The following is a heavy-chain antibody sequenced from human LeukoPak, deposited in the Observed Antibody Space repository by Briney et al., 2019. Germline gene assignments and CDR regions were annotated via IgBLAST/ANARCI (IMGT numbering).Heavy chain of an antibody. Sequence: PGGSLRLSSAASGFTFSSYWMSWVRQAPGKGLEWVANIKQDGSEKYYVDSVKGRFTISRDNAKNSLYLQMNSLRAEDTAVYYCARGSDFWSGYYLGYWGQGTLVTVSS. V-gene: IGHV3-7*01. CDR2: IKQDGSEK. J-gene: IGHJ4*02. D-gene: IGHD3-3*01. CDR3: ARGSDFWSGYYLGY. CDR1: GFTFSSYW.